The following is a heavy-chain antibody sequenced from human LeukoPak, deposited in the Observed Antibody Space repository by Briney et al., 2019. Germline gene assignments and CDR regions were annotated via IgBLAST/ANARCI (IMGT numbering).Heavy chain of an antibody. Sequence: ASVKVSCKASGHTFTGYYMHWVRQAPGQGLEWMGWINPNSGGTNYAQKFQGRVTMTRDTSISTAYMELSRLRSDDTAVYYCARYYDSSGYYDYWGQGTLVTVSS. D-gene: IGHD3-22*01. CDR2: INPNSGGT. CDR1: GHTFTGYY. CDR3: ARYYDSSGYYDY. V-gene: IGHV1-2*02. J-gene: IGHJ4*02.